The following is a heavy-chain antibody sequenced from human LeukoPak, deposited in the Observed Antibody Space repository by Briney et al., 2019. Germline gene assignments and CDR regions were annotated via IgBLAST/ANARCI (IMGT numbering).Heavy chain of an antibody. CDR3: AKLRDIVVVPAALNWFDP. CDR1: GFTFSSHA. D-gene: IGHD2-2*01. Sequence: GGSLRLSWSASGFTFSSHAMSWVRQAPGKGLGWVSAISGSWGSTYYADSWEGRFTITRHNSKNTQYLKMNSLRAEDTAVYYCAKLRDIVVVPAALNWFDPWGQGTLVTVSS. V-gene: IGHV3-23*01. CDR2: ISGSWGST. J-gene: IGHJ5*02.